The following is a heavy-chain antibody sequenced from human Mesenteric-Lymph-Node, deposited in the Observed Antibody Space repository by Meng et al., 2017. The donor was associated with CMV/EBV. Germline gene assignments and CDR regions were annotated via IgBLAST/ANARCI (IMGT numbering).Heavy chain of an antibody. D-gene: IGHD2-2*01. CDR2: IIPIFGTA. Sequence: SVKVSCKASGGTFSSYAISWVRQAPGQGLEWMGGIIPIFGTANYAQKFQGRVTITTNESTSTAYMELSSLRSEDTAVYYCARGCSSTSCYPLTPAFDIWGQGTMVTVSS. CDR3: ARGCSSTSCYPLTPAFDI. CDR1: GGTFSSYA. J-gene: IGHJ3*02. V-gene: IGHV1-69*05.